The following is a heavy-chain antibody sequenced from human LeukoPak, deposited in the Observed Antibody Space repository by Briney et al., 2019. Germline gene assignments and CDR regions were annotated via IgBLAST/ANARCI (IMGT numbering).Heavy chain of an antibody. CDR3: AKHIYGVVSIQQ. CDR1: GFTFSSYA. J-gene: IGHJ1*01. V-gene: IGHV3-15*01. Sequence: GGSLRLSCAASGFTFSSYAMSWVRQAPGKGLEWVGRIRSRADGGTAEYTTAVEGRFTISRDDSTNTLYLHMSNVKTEDTAVYYCAKHIYGVVSIQQWGQGTLVTVSS. CDR2: IRSRADGGTA. D-gene: IGHD3-3*01.